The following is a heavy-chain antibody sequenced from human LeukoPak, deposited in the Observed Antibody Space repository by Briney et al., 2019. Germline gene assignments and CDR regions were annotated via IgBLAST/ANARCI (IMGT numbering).Heavy chain of an antibody. CDR3: VREGNELLSKNFDY. J-gene: IGHJ4*02. CDR2: INPHSGGT. V-gene: IGHV1-2*02. Sequence: ASVKVSCKASGFTFTAYYLHWVRQAPGQGLEWMGYINPHSGGTSSPQKFQGRVTMTTDTSISAAYMELSSLISDDTAMYYCVREGNELLSKNFDYWGQGTLVTVSS. D-gene: IGHD2-21*02. CDR1: GFTFTAYY.